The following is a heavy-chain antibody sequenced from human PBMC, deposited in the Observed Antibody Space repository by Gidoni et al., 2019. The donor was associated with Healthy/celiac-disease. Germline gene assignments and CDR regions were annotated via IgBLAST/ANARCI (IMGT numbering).Heavy chain of an antibody. Sequence: QVQLVESGGGVVQPGRSLRLSCAASGFTFSSYAMPWVRQAPGKGLEWVAVISYDGSNKYYADSVKGRFTISRDNSKNTLYLQMNSLRAEDTAVYYCAREDVRGMDVWGKGTTVTVSS. V-gene: IGHV3-30-3*01. CDR1: GFTFSSYA. CDR2: ISYDGSNK. CDR3: AREDVRGMDV. J-gene: IGHJ6*03.